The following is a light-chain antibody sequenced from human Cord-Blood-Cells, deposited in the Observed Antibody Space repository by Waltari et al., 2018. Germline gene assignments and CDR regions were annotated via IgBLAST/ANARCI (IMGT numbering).Light chain of an antibody. CDR3: CSYAGSSTYVV. Sequence: QSALTQPAYVSGSPGQSITISCTGTSSDVGSYNLVSWYQQHPGKAPKRMIYEGSKRPSGVSNRFSGSKSGNTASLTISGLQAEDEADYYCCSYAGSSTYVVFGGGTKLTVL. V-gene: IGLV2-23*01. CDR1: SSDVGSYNL. CDR2: EGS. J-gene: IGLJ2*01.